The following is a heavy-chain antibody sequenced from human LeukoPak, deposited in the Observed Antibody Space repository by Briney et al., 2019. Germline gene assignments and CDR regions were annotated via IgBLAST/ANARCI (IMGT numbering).Heavy chain of an antibody. CDR1: GFTFSDYY. J-gene: IGHJ6*04. CDR2: ISSSSSYT. CDR3: ARDLMVRGASYYGMDV. D-gene: IGHD3-10*01. V-gene: IGHV3-11*06. Sequence: GGSLRLSCADSGFTFSDYYMSWIRQAPGKGPEWVSYISSSSSYTNYADSVKGRFTISRDNAKNSLYLQMNSLRAEDTAVYYCARDLMVRGASYYGMDVWGKGTTVTVSS.